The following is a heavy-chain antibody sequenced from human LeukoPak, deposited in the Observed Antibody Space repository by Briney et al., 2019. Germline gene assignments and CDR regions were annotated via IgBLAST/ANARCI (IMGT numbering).Heavy chain of an antibody. V-gene: IGHV1-18*01. CDR2: ISAYNGNT. D-gene: IGHD5-12*01. CDR3: ARDRHKLVDIVAGILDY. CDR1: GYTFTSYG. J-gene: IGHJ4*02. Sequence: ASVKASCKASGYTFTSYGISWVRQAPGQGLEWMGWISAYNGNTNYAQKLQGRVTMTTDTSTSTAYMELRSLRSDDTAVYYCARDRHKLVDIVAGILDYWGQGTLVTVSS.